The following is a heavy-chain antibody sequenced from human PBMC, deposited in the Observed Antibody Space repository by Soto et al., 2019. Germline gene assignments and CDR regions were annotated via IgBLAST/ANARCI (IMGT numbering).Heavy chain of an antibody. CDR1: GGSFSGYY. V-gene: IGHV4-34*01. D-gene: IGHD2-21*02. Sequence: QVQLQQWGAGLLKPSETLSLTCAVYGGSFSGYYWSWIRQPPGKGLEWIGEINHSGSTNYNPSLKSRVTISVDTSKNQFSLKLSSVTAADTAVYYCASGVYCGGDCYGGYWGQGTLVTVSS. CDR2: INHSGST. CDR3: ASGVYCGGDCYGGY. J-gene: IGHJ4*02.